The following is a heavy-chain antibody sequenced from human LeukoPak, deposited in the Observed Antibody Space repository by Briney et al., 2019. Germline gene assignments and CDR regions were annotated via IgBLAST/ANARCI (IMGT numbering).Heavy chain of an antibody. CDR1: GASFSGDY. Sequence: SQTLFLTCAVSGASFSGDYWSWLRQPPGKGLEWIAEINHSGRSNYNPSLQGRVTISVDTSKNQFSLNLSSVAAADTARYYCARGLYDSGDYHYGIRAYYFDNWGQGIMVTVSS. J-gene: IGHJ4*02. D-gene: IGHD3-22*01. V-gene: IGHV4-34*01. CDR2: INHSGRS. CDR3: ARGLYDSGDYHYGIRAYYFDN.